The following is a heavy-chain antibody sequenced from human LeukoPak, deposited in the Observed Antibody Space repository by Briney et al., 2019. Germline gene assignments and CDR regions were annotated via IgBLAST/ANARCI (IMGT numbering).Heavy chain of an antibody. Sequence: PSETLSLTCTVSGGSISSGGYSWSWIRQPPGKGLEWIGYIYHSGSTYYNPSLKSRVTISVDRSKNQFSLKLSSVTAADTAVYYCARAEMATTNLDYWGQGTLVTVSS. D-gene: IGHD5-24*01. CDR2: IYHSGST. CDR1: GGSISSGGYS. CDR3: ARAEMATTNLDY. V-gene: IGHV4-30-2*01. J-gene: IGHJ4*02.